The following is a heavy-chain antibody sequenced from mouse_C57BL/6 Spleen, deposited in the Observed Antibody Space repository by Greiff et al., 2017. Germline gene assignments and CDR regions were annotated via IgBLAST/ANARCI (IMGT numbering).Heavy chain of an antibody. V-gene: IGHV1-55*01. J-gene: IGHJ2*01. Sequence: QVQLKESGAELVKPGASVKMSCKASVYTFTSYWITWVKQRPGQGLEWIGDIYPGSGSTNYNEKFKSKATLTVDTSSSTAYMQLSSLTSEDSAVYYCARGNSYYFDYWGQGTTLTVSS. CDR3: ARGNSYYFDY. CDR1: VYTFTSYW. CDR2: IYPGSGST.